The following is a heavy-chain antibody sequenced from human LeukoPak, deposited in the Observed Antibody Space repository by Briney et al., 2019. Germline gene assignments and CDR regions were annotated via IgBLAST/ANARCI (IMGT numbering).Heavy chain of an antibody. CDR1: GYSFTDYY. J-gene: IGHJ5*02. D-gene: IGHD3-3*01. CDR3: ARADFIDAGPYLIGP. CDR2: INTKSGRT. V-gene: IGHV1-2*02. Sequence: ASVRVSCKTSGYSFTDYYIHWVRQAPGEGLEWMGWINTKSGRTSSARKFQGRVTMTRDPSITTVYMDMAWLTSDDTAIYFCARADFIDAGPYLIGPWGQGTLVTVSS.